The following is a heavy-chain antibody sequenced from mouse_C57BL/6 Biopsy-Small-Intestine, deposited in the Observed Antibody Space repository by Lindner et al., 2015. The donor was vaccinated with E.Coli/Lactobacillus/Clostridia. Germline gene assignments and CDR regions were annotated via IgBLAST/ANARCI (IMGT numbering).Heavy chain of an antibody. CDR2: INPNNGGT. CDR3: ARGLLRSMDY. J-gene: IGHJ4*01. Sequence: VQLQESGPELVKPGASVKMSCKASGYTFTDYNMHWVKQSHGKSLEWIGYINPNNGGTIYNQKFKGKATLTVDKSSSTAYMELRSLTSEDTAVYYCARGLLRSMDYWGQGTSVTVSS. V-gene: IGHV1-18*01. D-gene: IGHD1-1*01. CDR1: GYTFTDYN.